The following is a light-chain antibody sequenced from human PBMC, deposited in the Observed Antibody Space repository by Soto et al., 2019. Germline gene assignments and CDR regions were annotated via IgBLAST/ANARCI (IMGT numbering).Light chain of an antibody. CDR2: AAS. CDR3: QQSYRTPYT. Sequence: DIQMTQSPSSLSAPVGDKVTITCRASHDVDRYLNWYQQKPGKAPTLLIHAASTLFRGVPSRFSGTYSDTDFNLTLSSLLPEDVATYFCQQSYRTPYTFGPGTRLEI. V-gene: IGKV1-39*01. J-gene: IGKJ2*01. CDR1: HDVDRY.